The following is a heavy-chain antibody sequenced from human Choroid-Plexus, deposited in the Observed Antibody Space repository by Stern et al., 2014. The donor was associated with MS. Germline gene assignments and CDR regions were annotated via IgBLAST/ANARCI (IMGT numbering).Heavy chain of an antibody. CDR2: IIPILGTA. CDR1: GGTFSSYA. V-gene: IGHV1-69*01. Sequence: QLVQSGAEVKKPGSSVKVSCTASGGTFSSYAINWVRQAPGQGPEWMGGIIPILGTANYAQKFQGRVTITADESTSTAYMELSSLRSEDTAVYYCARDSRHYDASYYFDSWGQGTLVTVAS. CDR3: ARDSRHYDASYYFDS. D-gene: IGHD3-16*01. J-gene: IGHJ4*02.